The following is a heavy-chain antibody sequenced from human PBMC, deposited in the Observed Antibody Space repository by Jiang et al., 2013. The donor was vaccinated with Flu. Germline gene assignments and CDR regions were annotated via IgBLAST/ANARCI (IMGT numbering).Heavy chain of an antibody. J-gene: IGHJ5*02. CDR1: GFIFGDYV. CDR3: AKDTNVRQQSQLLHGHWFDP. V-gene: IGHV3-23*01. CDR2: ISGTGGST. D-gene: IGHD2-2*01. Sequence: LSCTGSGFIFGDYVINWFRQAPGKGLEWVSSISGTGGSTYYADSVKGRFTISRDNSKNTLYLQMNSLRAEDTAVYYCAKDTNVRQQSQLLHGHWFDPWGQGTLVTVSS.